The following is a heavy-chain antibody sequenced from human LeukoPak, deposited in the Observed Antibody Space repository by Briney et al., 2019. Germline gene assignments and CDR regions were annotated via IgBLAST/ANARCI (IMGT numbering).Heavy chain of an antibody. CDR1: GGSFSGYY. V-gene: IGHV4-34*01. Sequence: PSETLSLTCAVEGGSFSGYYWSWIRQPPGKGLEWIGEINHSGSTNYNPSLKSRVTISVATSKNQFSLKLSSVPAADTAVYYCARKAVAAPLSYWGQGTLVTVSS. D-gene: IGHD6-19*01. J-gene: IGHJ4*02. CDR3: ARKAVAAPLSY. CDR2: INHSGST.